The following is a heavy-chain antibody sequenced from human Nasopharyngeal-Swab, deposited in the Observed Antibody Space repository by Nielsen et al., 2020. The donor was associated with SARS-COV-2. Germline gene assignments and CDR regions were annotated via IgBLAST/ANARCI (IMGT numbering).Heavy chain of an antibody. J-gene: IGHJ3*01. V-gene: IGHV4-4*07. CDR3: ARDGLPGDHDAFDF. CDR1: GGSIRNYY. CDR2: IYSSGST. Sequence: SETLSLTCSVSGGSIRNYYWSWIRQPAGKGLEWIGRIYSSGSTNYNPSLKSRFTMSVDTSNNQFSLRLTSVTAADTAVYYCARDGLPGDHDAFDFWGQGTMVTVSS.